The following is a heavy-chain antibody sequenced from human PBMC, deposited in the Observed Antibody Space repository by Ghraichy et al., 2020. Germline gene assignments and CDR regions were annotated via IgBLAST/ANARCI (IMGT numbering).Heavy chain of an antibody. J-gene: IGHJ4*02. Sequence: GGSLRLSCAASGFTFDDYGMSWVRQAPGKGLEWVSGINWNGGSTGYADSVKGRFTISRDNAKNSLYLQMNSLRAEDTALYYCARSASIAAAGCFDYWGQGTLVTVSS. D-gene: IGHD6-13*01. CDR2: INWNGGST. CDR3: ARSASIAAAGCFDY. V-gene: IGHV3-20*04. CDR1: GFTFDDYG.